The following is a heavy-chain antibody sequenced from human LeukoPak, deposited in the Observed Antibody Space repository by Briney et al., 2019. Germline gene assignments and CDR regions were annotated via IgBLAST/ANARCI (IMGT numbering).Heavy chain of an antibody. J-gene: IGHJ4*02. V-gene: IGHV3-74*01. CDR2: INSVGSST. D-gene: IGHD6-13*01. CDR3: AKGPKQLVFVRGYYFDD. Sequence: GGSLRLSCAASGFTFSSYWMHWVRQAPGKGLVWVSRINSVGSSTSSADSVKGRFTISRDNSKNTLYLQMNSLRIEDTAVFYCAKGPKQLVFVRGYYFDDWGQGTLVTVSS. CDR1: GFTFSSYW.